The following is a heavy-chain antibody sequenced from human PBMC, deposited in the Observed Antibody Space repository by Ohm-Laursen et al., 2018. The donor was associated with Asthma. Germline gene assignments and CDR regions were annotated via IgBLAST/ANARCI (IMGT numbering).Heavy chain of an antibody. CDR2: INSDGSST. J-gene: IGHJ4*02. D-gene: IGHD6-19*01. Sequence: SLRLSCAASGFTFSSYWMHWVRQAPGKGLVWVSRINSDGSSTSYADSVKGRFAISRDNAKNTLYLQMNSLRAEDTAVYYCARARGIAVAGSRFDYWGQGTLVTVSS. V-gene: IGHV3-74*01. CDR1: GFTFSSYW. CDR3: ARARGIAVAGSRFDY.